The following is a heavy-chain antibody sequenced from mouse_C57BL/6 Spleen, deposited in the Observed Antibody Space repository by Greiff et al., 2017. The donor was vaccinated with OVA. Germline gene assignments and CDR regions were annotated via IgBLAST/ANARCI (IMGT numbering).Heavy chain of an antibody. D-gene: IGHD1-1*01. J-gene: IGHJ2*01. Sequence: EVQLVESGGDLVKPGGSLKLSCAASGFTFSSYGMSWVRQTPDKRLAWVATISSGGSYTYYPDSVKGRFTISRDNAKNTLYLQMSSLKSEDTAMYYCARHNYGSYYFDYWGQGTTLTVSS. CDR2: ISSGGSYT. V-gene: IGHV5-6*01. CDR1: GFTFSSYG. CDR3: ARHNYGSYYFDY.